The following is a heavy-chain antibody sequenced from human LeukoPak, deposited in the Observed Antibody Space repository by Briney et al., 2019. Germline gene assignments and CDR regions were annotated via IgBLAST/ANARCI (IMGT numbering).Heavy chain of an antibody. D-gene: IGHD1-14*01. Sequence: PGGSLRLACGASGFTFNNYAMSGLPQAPGKGLEWGSGIAGSRDNTVHVSSVKGRLTTSIDGSTDTLFLHMNSLRVDDTAVYYCATGDLGSPGPTFDYGGQEILVTVPS. V-gene: IGHV3-23*01. J-gene: IGHJ4*02. CDR3: ATGDLGSPGPTFDY. CDR2: IAGSRDNT. CDR1: GFTFNNYA.